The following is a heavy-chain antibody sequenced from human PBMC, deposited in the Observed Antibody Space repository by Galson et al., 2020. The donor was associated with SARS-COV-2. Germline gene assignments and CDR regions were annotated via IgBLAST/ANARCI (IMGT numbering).Heavy chain of an antibody. J-gene: IGHJ3*02. D-gene: IGHD2-8*01. CDR1: GYSISSGYY. V-gene: IGHV4-38-2*01. CDR3: ARLLVGDAFDI. Sequence: SQTLSLTCAVSGYSISSGYYWGWIRQPPGKGLEWIGSIYHSGSTYYNPSLKSRVTISVDTSKNQFSLKLSSVTAADTAVYYCARLLVGDAFDIWGQGTMVTVSS. CDR2: IYHSGST.